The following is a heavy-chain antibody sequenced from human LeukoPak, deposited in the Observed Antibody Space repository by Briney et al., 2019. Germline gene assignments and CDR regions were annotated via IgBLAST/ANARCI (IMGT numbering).Heavy chain of an antibody. D-gene: IGHD5-18*01. Sequence: PGGSLRLSCAASGFTFSSYWVSWVRQAPGKGLEWVANIKLDGSETNYGDSVKGRFTISRDNAKNSLFLQMNNLRAEDTAVYYCARGYSYVFYWGQGTLVCVSS. CDR2: IKLDGSET. CDR1: GFTFSSYW. CDR3: ARGYSYVFY. V-gene: IGHV3-7*04. J-gene: IGHJ4*02.